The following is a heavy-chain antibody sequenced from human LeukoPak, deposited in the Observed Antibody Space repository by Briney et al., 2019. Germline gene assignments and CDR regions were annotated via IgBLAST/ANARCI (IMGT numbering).Heavy chain of an antibody. CDR1: GFTFSSYA. V-gene: IGHV3-23*01. CDR2: ISGSGVST. CDR3: AIEYYDSSGYPLFDY. J-gene: IGHJ4*02. Sequence: GGSLRLSCAASGFTFSSYAMSWVRQAPGKGLEWVSTISGSGVSTSYADSVKGRFTISRDNSKNTLYLQMNSLRAEDTAVYYCAIEYYDSSGYPLFDYWGQGTLVTVSS. D-gene: IGHD3-22*01.